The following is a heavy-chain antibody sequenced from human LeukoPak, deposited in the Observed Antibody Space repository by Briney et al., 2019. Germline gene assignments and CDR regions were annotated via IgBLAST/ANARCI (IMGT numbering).Heavy chain of an antibody. CDR2: IKGDGSHT. D-gene: IGHD1-14*01. CDR1: GFTFSNYW. CDR3: IRDWDHFDFDS. Sequence: GGSLRLSCAASGFTFSNYWMHWVRQAPGKGLVWVSRIKGDGSHTIYADSVKGRFTISRDNAKNTLYLQMKSLRDEDTAVYYCIRDWDHFDFDSWGQGTLVTVSS. V-gene: IGHV3-74*01. J-gene: IGHJ5*01.